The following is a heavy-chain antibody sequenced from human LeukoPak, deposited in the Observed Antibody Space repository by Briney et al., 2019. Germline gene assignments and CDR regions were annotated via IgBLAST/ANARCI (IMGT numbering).Heavy chain of an antibody. V-gene: IGHV4-30-4*08. CDR1: GGSISSGDYY. Sequence: SETLSLTCTVSGGSISSGDYYWSWIRQPPGKGLEWIGYIYYSGSTYYNPSLKSRVTISVDTSKNQFSLRLSSVTAADTAVYYCAQDGPLIGYFDYWGQGTLVTVSS. D-gene: IGHD2-15*01. CDR3: AQDGPLIGYFDY. CDR2: IYYSGST. J-gene: IGHJ4*02.